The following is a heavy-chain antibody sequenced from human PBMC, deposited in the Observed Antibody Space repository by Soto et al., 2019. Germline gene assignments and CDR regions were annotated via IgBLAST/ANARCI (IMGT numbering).Heavy chain of an antibody. CDR2: IYYSGST. V-gene: IGHV4-39*01. Sequence: QLQLQESGPGLVKPSETLSLTCTVSGGSISSSSYYWGWIRQPPGKGLEWIGSIYYSGSTYYNPSLKSRLTISVDTSKNQFSLKLSSVTAADTAVYYCARQPLGSSSWYFVYWGQGTLVTVSS. D-gene: IGHD6-13*01. CDR1: GGSISSSSYY. J-gene: IGHJ4*02. CDR3: ARQPLGSSSWYFVY.